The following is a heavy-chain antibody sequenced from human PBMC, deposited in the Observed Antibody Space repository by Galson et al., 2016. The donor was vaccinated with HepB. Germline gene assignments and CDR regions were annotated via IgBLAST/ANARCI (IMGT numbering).Heavy chain of an antibody. V-gene: IGHV3-33*08. CDR1: GFTFSSYW. CDR3: ARDPTAGAPDYFDY. D-gene: IGHD1-26*01. Sequence: SLRLSCAASGFTFSSYWMSWVRQAPGKGLESVAFIWYDGSNKYYADSVKGRFTISRDNSKNTLYLQMDRLTTDDTAVYYCARDPTAGAPDYFDYWGQGTLVTVSS. J-gene: IGHJ4*02. CDR2: IWYDGSNK.